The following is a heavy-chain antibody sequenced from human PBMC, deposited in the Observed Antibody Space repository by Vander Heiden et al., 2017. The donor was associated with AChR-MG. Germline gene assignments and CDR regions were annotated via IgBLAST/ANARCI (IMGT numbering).Heavy chain of an antibody. CDR2: ISGSGGST. CDR1: GFTFSSYA. CDR3: AKTGCSSTSCYTNYYYGMDV. D-gene: IGHD2-2*02. J-gene: IGHJ6*02. Sequence: EVQLLESGGGLVQPGGSLRLSCAASGFTFSSYAMSGVRQAPGKGLEWVSAISGSGGSTYYADSVKGRFTIARDNSKNTLYLQMNSLRAEDTAVYYCAKTGCSSTSCYTNYYYGMDVWGQGTTVTVSS. V-gene: IGHV3-23*01.